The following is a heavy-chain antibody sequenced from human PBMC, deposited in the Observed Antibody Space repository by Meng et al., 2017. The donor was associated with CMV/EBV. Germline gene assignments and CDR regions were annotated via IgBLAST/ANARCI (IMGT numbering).Heavy chain of an antibody. CDR3: ARGGDSWYSDY. V-gene: IGHV1-69*12. J-gene: IGHJ4*02. CDR1: GGTFSTFA. Sequence: AQLVQAAAEVKKPGSSVKVSCQASGGTFSTFAISWVRQATGEGVEWMGGIIPVFETANYAERFQDRVTITADDSTTTAYMELSSLRADDTALYFCARGGDSWYSDYWGQGTLVTVSS. D-gene: IGHD1-26*01. CDR2: IIPVFETA.